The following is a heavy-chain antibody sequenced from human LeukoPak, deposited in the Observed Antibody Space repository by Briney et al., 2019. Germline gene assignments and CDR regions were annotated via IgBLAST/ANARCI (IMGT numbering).Heavy chain of an antibody. CDR1: GYTFTSYG. V-gene: IGHV1-18*01. D-gene: IGHD3-3*01. Sequence: ASVKVSCKASGYTFTSYGISWLRQAPGQGLEWMGWISAYNGNTNYAQKLQGRVTMTTDTSTSTAYMELRSLRSDDTAVYYCARDGSITIFGVVIEQYYFDYWGQGTLVTVSS. CDR3: ARDGSITIFGVVIEQYYFDY. J-gene: IGHJ4*02. CDR2: ISAYNGNT.